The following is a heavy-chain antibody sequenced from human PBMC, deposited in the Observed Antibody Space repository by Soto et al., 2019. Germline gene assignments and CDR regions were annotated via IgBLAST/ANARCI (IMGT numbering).Heavy chain of an antibody. D-gene: IGHD5-18*01. J-gene: IGHJ4*02. CDR2: IIPILGIA. V-gene: IGHV1-69*02. CDR3: KYSYGSLFDY. CDR1: GGTFSSYT. Sequence: KVSCKASGGTFSSYTISWVRQAPGQGLEWMGRIIPILGIANYAQKFQGRVTITADKSTSTAYMELSSLRSEDTAVYYCKYSYGSLFDYWGQGTLVTVSS.